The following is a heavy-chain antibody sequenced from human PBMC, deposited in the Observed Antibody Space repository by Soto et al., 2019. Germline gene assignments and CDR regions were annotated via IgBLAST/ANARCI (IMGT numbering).Heavy chain of an antibody. D-gene: IGHD6-13*01. CDR3: AREYSSSWYEDWFDP. CDR1: GFTVSSNY. V-gene: IGHV3-66*01. Sequence: GGSLRLSCAASGFTVSSNYMSWVRQAPGKGLEWVSVIYSGGSTYYADSVKGRFTISRDNSKNTLYLQMNSLRAEDTAVYYCAREYSSSWYEDWFDPWGQGTLVTVSS. J-gene: IGHJ5*02. CDR2: IYSGGST.